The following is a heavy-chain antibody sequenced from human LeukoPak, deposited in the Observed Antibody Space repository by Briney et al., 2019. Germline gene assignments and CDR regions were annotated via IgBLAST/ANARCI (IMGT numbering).Heavy chain of an antibody. J-gene: IGHJ3*02. CDR2: IYYSGST. CDR1: GGSISSYY. CDR3: ARDKILHHYYDSSGPDAFDI. D-gene: IGHD3-22*01. V-gene: IGHV4-59*01. Sequence: PSETLSLTCTVSGGSISSYYWSWIRQPPGKGLEWIGYIYYSGSTNYNPSLKNRVTISVDTSKNQFSLKLSSVTAADTAVYYCARDKILHHYYDSSGPDAFDIWGQGTMVTVSS.